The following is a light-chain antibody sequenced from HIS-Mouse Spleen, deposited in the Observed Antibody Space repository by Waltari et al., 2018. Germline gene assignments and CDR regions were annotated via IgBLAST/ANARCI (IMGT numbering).Light chain of an antibody. J-gene: IGLJ2*01. V-gene: IGLV2-23*01. CDR2: EGG. CDR3: CSYAGSSTVV. CDR1: SSDVGRYNL. Sequence: QSALTQPASVSGSPGPSITISCTGTSSDVGRYNLVSWYQQHPGKAPKLMIYEGGKRPSGFSSRFSGSKSGNTASLTISGLQAEDEADYYCCSYAGSSTVVFGGGTKLTVL.